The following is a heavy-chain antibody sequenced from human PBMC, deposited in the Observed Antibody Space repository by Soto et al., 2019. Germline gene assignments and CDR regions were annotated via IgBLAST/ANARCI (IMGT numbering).Heavy chain of an antibody. Sequence: SVKVSCKASGGTFSSYAISWVRQAPGQGLEWMGGIIPIFCTANYAQKFQGRVTITADESTSTAYMELSSLRSEDTAVYYCARDGIAVAGNMDVWGHGTTVTVSS. CDR3: ARDGIAVAGNMDV. CDR2: IIPIFCTA. D-gene: IGHD6-19*01. V-gene: IGHV1-69*13. J-gene: IGHJ6*02. CDR1: GGTFSSYA.